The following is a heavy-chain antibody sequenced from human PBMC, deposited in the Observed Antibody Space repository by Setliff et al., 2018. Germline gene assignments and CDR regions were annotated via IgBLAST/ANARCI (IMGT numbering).Heavy chain of an antibody. CDR2: ISAYNGNT. D-gene: IGHD6-19*01. CDR3: VRDLIAVAATTAFDI. J-gene: IGHJ3*02. Sequence: ASVKVSCKASGYTFTSYGISWVRQAPGQGLEWMGWISAYNGNTNYAQKLQGRVTMTTDTSTSTAYMELRSLRSGDTAQYYCVRDLIAVAATTAFDIWGQGTMVTVSS. CDR1: GYTFTSYG. V-gene: IGHV1-18*01.